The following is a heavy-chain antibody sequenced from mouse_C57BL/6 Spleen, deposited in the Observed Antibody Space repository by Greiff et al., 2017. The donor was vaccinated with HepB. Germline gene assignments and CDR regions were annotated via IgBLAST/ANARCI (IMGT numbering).Heavy chain of an antibody. Sequence: VQLQQSGAELVKPGASVKLSCKASGYTFSSSWMNWVKQRPGKGLEWIGRIYPGDGDTNYNGKFKGKATLTTDKSSSTAYMQLSSLTSEDSAVYFCARRGNYYAMDYWGQGTSVTVSS. CDR2: IYPGDGDT. CDR1: GYTFSSSW. J-gene: IGHJ4*01. V-gene: IGHV1-82*01. CDR3: ARRGNYYAMDY.